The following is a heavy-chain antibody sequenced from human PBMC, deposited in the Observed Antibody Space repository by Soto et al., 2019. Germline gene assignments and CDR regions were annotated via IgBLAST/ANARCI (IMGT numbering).Heavy chain of an antibody. D-gene: IGHD1-26*01. V-gene: IGHV1-69*06. CDR2: IIPIFGTA. CDR3: ARVWDYPPQGPTFAA. J-gene: IGHJ5*02. CDR1: GGTFSSYA. Sequence: SVKVSCKASGGTFSSYAIGWVRQAPGQGLEWMGGIIPIFGTANYAQKFQGRVTITADKSTSTAYMELSSLRSEDTAVYYCARVWDYPPQGPTFAAWGQGTMVTLSS.